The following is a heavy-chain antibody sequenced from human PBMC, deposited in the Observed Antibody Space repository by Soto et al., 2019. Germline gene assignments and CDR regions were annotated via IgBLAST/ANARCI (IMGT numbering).Heavy chain of an antibody. J-gene: IGHJ6*03. CDR3: ARVRGYCSSTSCYAAMDYYYYMDV. Sequence: SETLSLTCTVSGGSISSYYWSRIRQPPEKGLEWIGYIYYSGSTNYNPSLKSRVTISVDTSKNQFSLKLSSVTAADTAVYYCARVRGYCSSTSCYAAMDYYYYMDVWGKGTTVTVSS. CDR1: GGSISSYY. V-gene: IGHV4-59*01. D-gene: IGHD2-2*01. CDR2: IYYSGST.